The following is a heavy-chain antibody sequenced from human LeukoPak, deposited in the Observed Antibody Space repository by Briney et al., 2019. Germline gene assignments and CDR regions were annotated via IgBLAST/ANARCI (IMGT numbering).Heavy chain of an antibody. CDR3: ARGLGQLWFWGRHFDY. Sequence: PSETLSLTCTVSGGSISGYYWNWIRQPPGKGLEWIGYIYYSGSTNYSPSLKSRVTISVDTSKNQFSLKLSSVTAADTAVYYCARGLGQLWFWGRHFDYWGQGTLVTVSS. D-gene: IGHD5-18*01. J-gene: IGHJ4*02. CDR2: IYYSGST. CDR1: GGSISGYY. V-gene: IGHV4-59*08.